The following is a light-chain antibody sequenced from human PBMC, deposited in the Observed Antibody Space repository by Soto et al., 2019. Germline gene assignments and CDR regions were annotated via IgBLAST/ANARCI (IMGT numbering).Light chain of an antibody. CDR2: DVT. Sequence: LTQPRSVSGSPGQSVTISCTGTSSDVGGYDSVSWYQQQPGKAPKLLIYDVTKRPSGVPNRFSGSKSGNTASLTISGLQAEDEADYYCCSYLGSYSYVFGTGTKVTVL. CDR1: SSDVGGYDS. V-gene: IGLV2-11*01. CDR3: CSYLGSYSYV. J-gene: IGLJ1*01.